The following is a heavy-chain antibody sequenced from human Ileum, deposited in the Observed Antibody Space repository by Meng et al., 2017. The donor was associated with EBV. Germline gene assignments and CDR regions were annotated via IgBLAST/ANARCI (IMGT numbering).Heavy chain of an antibody. J-gene: IGHJ4*02. CDR2: IYHSGST. Sequence: QGQLQESGPGLVKPSGTLSPTCAVSGDSISSNNWWSWVRQPPGKGLEWIGEIYHSGSTNYNPSFKSRVTMSVDKSKNQISLNLSSVTAADTAVYYCASGRDYAWHSWGRGTLVTVSS. CDR3: ASGRDYAWHS. V-gene: IGHV4-4*02. CDR1: GDSISSNNW. D-gene: IGHD4-17*01.